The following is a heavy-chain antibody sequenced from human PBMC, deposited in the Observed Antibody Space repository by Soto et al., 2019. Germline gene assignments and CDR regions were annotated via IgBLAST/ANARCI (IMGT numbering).Heavy chain of an antibody. CDR3: ARDKSPYSSGWHNRHFDY. V-gene: IGHV3-30-3*01. CDR2: ISYDGSNK. Sequence: QVQLVESGGGVVQPGRSLRLSCAASGFTFSSYAMHWVRQAPGKGLEWVAVISYDGSNKYYADAVKGRFNISRDNSKNTLYLQMNSLRAEDTAVYYCARDKSPYSSGWHNRHFDYWGQGTLVIVSS. J-gene: IGHJ4*02. CDR1: GFTFSSYA. D-gene: IGHD6-19*01.